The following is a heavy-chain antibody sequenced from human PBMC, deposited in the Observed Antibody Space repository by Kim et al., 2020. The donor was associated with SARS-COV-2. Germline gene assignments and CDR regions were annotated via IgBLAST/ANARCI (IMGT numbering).Heavy chain of an antibody. CDR3: VRSVVTAINYFDC. J-gene: IGHJ4*02. CDR1: GFTFSSHW. Sequence: GRSLRLSCAASGFTFSSHWMQWVRQAPGKGLMWVSRINTDGSTTSYADSVKGRFTISRDNAKNTLYLQMNSLRAEDTAVYYCVRSVVTAINYFDCWGQGT. D-gene: IGHD2-21*02. V-gene: IGHV3-74*01. CDR2: INTDGSTT.